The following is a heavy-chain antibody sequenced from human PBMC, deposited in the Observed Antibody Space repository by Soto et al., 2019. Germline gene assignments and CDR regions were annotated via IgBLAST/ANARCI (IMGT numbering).Heavy chain of an antibody. CDR2: INTDGSRT. Sequence: EVQLVESGGGLVQPGGSLRLSCAASKFTFSSYWMHWVRQAPGKGLMWVSRINTDGSRTTYADSVKGRFTISRDNAKNRRFRKMKGLGAGDTAWYYWVRFARGGNDGPDPWGQETLSPSPQ. D-gene: IGHD1-1*01. J-gene: IGHJ5*02. CDR3: VRFARGGNDGPDP. V-gene: IGHV3-74*01. CDR1: KFTFSSYW.